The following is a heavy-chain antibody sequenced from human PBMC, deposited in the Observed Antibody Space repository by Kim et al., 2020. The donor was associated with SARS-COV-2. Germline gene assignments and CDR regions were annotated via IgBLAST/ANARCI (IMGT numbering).Heavy chain of an antibody. CDR2: ISSNGGST. CDR3: ARDRAITIFGVVTSGGMDV. Sequence: GGSLRLSCAASGFTFSSYAMHWVRQAPGKGLEYVSAISSNGGSTYYADSVKGRFTISRDNSKNTLYLQMGSLRAEDMAVYYCARDRAITIFGVVTSGGMDVWGQGTTVTVSS. D-gene: IGHD3-3*01. CDR1: GFTFSSYA. V-gene: IGHV3-64*02. J-gene: IGHJ6*02.